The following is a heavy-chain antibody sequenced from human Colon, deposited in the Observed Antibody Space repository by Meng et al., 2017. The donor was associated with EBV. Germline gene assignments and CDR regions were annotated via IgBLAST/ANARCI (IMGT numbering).Heavy chain of an antibody. J-gene: IGHJ4*02. Sequence: VEVQEPGPGLVKPYQTLSLTCTVSGCSISSGDYYWSWIRQPPGKGLEWIGYIYYSGSTHYNPSLKSRVTISVDTSKNQFSLKVSSVTAADTAVYYCARQATGYCSGGSCYSGSIFDYWGQGTLVTVSS. D-gene: IGHD2-15*01. CDR1: GCSISSGDYY. CDR2: IYYSGST. CDR3: ARQATGYCSGGSCYSGSIFDY. V-gene: IGHV4-30-4*01.